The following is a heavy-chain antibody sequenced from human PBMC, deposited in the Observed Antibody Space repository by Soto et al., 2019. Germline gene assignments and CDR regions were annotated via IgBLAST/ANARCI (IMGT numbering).Heavy chain of an antibody. CDR1: GGSIGSGDYY. J-gene: IGHJ6*02. Sequence: SETLSLTCTVSGGSIGSGDYYWSWIRQPPGKGLEWIGYIYYSGSTYYNPSLKSRVTISVDTSKNQFSLKLSSVTAADTAVYYCARVHYDFWSGSPGNYGMDVWGQGTTVTVSS. V-gene: IGHV4-30-4*01. D-gene: IGHD3-3*01. CDR2: IYYSGST. CDR3: ARVHYDFWSGSPGNYGMDV.